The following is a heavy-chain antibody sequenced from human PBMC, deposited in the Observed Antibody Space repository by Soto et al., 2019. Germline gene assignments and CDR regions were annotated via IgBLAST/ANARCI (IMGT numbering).Heavy chain of an antibody. J-gene: IGHJ6*02. CDR1: GLTFSSYW. Sequence: GGSMRLSCAASGLTFSSYWMHWVRQAPGKGLVWVSRINSDGSSTSYADSVKGRFTISRDNAKNTLYLQMNSLRAEDTAVYYCARDYYYDYVWGSYRFYYYYYGMDVWGPGTTVTVSS. CDR3: ARDYYYDYVWGSYRFYYYYYGMDV. D-gene: IGHD3-16*02. V-gene: IGHV3-74*01. CDR2: INSDGSST.